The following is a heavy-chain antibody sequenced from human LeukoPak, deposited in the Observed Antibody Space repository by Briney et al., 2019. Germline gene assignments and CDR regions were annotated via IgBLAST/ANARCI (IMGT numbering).Heavy chain of an antibody. V-gene: IGHV3-30-3*01. CDR2: ISYDGSNK. Sequence: GGSLRLSCAASGFTFSSYAMHWVRQAPGKGLEWVAVISYDGSNKYYADSVKGRFTISRDNSKNTLYLQMNSLRAEGTAVYYCARGGFDGFDIWGLGTMVTVSS. CDR3: ARGGFDGFDI. CDR1: GFTFSSYA. J-gene: IGHJ3*02.